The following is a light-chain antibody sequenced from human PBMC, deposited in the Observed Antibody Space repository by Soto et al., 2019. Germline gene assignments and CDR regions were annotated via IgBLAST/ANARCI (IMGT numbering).Light chain of an antibody. Sequence: DIQMTQSPSTLSAYVGDRVTITCRASQSISSWLAWYQQKPGKAPKLLIYDASSLESGVPSRFSGSGSGAKFTLTISSLQPDDFATYYCQHYNSYPFGQGTRLEIK. CDR1: QSISSW. CDR3: QHYNSYP. J-gene: IGKJ5*01. V-gene: IGKV1-5*01. CDR2: DAS.